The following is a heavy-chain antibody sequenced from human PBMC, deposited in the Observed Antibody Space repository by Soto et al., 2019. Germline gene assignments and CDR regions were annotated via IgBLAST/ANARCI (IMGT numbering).Heavy chain of an antibody. CDR1: GFTFGDYD. J-gene: IGHJ3*02. CDR2: IRSKAYGGTT. Sequence: GGSLTLFCTASGFTFGDYDMSWVRQAPGKGLEWVGFIRSKAYGGTTEYAASVKGRFTISRDDSKSIAYLQMNSLKTEDTAVYYCTRDQPTSNYYDSSGYLLPDAFDIWVQVTMVTVSS. D-gene: IGHD3-22*01. V-gene: IGHV3-49*04. CDR3: TRDQPTSNYYDSSGYLLPDAFDI.